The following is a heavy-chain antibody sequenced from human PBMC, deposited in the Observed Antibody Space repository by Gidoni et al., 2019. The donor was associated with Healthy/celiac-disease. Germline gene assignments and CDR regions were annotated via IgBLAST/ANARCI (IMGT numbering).Heavy chain of an antibody. CDR1: GFTFSSYA. CDR2: ISYDGSNK. CDR3: ARDRRYSGYDFG. J-gene: IGHJ4*02. Sequence: QVQLVESGGGVVQPGRSLRLAWAAAGFTFSSYAMHWVRQAPGKGLGWVAVISYDGSNKYYADSVKGRFTISRDNSKNTLYLQMNSLRAEDTAVYYCARDRRYSGYDFGWGQGTLVTVSS. D-gene: IGHD5-12*01. V-gene: IGHV3-30-3*01.